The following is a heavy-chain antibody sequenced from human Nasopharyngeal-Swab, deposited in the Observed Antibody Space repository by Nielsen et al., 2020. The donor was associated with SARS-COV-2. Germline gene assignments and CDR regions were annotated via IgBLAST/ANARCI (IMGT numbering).Heavy chain of an antibody. CDR1: GGSISSGGYS. J-gene: IGHJ3*01. D-gene: IGHD3-16*01. V-gene: IGHV4-30-2*01. CDR2: IYHSGST. Sequence: SETLSLTCAVSGGSISSGGYSWSWIRQPPGKGLEWIGYIYHSGSTYYNPSLKSRVTISVDRSKNQFSLKLSSVTAADTAVYYCARDSFDDDLGVNDGFDVWGQGTMVTVSS. CDR3: ARDSFDDDLGVNDGFDV.